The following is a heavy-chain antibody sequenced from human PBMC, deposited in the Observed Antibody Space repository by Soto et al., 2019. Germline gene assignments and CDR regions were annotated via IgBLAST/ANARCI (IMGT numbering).Heavy chain of an antibody. J-gene: IGHJ4*02. CDR2: SSVGNDNT. Sequence: ASVKVSCKTSGYSFTQYAVHWVRQAPGQKFEWMGWSSVGNDNTRYSEKFQGRFTITRDTSATTAFMELSRLSSEDTAVYYCARSDGFVGGRPRRLDFWGQGTLVTVFS. CDR1: GYSFTQYA. V-gene: IGHV1-3*01. CDR3: ARSDGFVGGRPRRLDF.